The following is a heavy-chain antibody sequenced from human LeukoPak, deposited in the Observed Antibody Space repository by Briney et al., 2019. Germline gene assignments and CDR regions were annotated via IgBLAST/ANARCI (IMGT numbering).Heavy chain of an antibody. J-gene: IGHJ4*02. CDR2: ISPNSGGT. V-gene: IGHV1-2*02. CDR3: ASGSGLYSPDY. D-gene: IGHD3-3*01. Sequence: ASVKVSCKASGFTFSGYYMHWVRQAPGQGLEWMAWISPNSGGTNYVQKFQGRVTVTRDTSISTDYMELSRLRSDDTAVYYCASGSGLYSPDYWGQGTLVTVSS. CDR1: GFTFSGYY.